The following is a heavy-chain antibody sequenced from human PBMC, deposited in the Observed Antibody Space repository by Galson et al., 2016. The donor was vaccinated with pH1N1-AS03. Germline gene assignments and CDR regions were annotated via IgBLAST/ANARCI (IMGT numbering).Heavy chain of an antibody. CDR1: GGSINSYY. Sequence: SETLSLTCTVSGGSINSYYWTWIRQPPGKGLEWIGQIYYTGDIIYTPSLRSRVTISVDNSKNQLSLSLSSVTAADTAVYYCGRHLRNSYSMDVWGQGTTVTVSS. J-gene: IGHJ6*02. CDR2: IYYTGDI. D-gene: IGHD2-21*01. CDR3: GRHLRNSYSMDV. V-gene: IGHV4-59*08.